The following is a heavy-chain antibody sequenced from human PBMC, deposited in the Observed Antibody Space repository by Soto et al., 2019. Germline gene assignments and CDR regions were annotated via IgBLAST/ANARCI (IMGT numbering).Heavy chain of an antibody. V-gene: IGHV4-59*01. D-gene: IGHD6-19*01. CDR3: ATRSMYSSGWYIDY. J-gene: IGHJ4*02. CDR2: ISYSGST. CDR1: GSSISAYY. Sequence: QVQLQESGPGLVKPSETLSLTCTVSGSSISAYYWTWIRHPPGKGLEWIGYISYSGSTNYNPSLKSRVTISVDTSKTQFSLKLSSVTAADTAVYYCATRSMYSSGWYIDYWGQGTLVTVSS.